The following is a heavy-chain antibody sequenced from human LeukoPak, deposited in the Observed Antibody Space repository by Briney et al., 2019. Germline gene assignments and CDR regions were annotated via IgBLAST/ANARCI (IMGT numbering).Heavy chain of an antibody. CDR3: AKDIEGYSFAADY. D-gene: IGHD5-18*01. V-gene: IGHV3-43*02. CDR2: ISGDGSIT. Sequence: GGSLRLSCAASGFTFDDYAMHWVRQGPGKGLEWVSLISGDGSITYYADSVKGRFTIYRDNSKNSLYLQMNSLRTEDTALYYCAKDIEGYSFAADYWGQGTLVTVSS. J-gene: IGHJ4*02. CDR1: GFTFDDYA.